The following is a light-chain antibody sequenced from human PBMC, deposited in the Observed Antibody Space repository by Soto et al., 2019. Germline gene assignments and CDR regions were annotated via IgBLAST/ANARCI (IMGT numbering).Light chain of an antibody. V-gene: IGKV3-11*01. CDR1: QSISSY. CDR2: DAS. CDR3: QQRSNWPLT. Sequence: EIVLTQSPATLSLSPGEIATLSCRASQSISSYLAWYQQKPGQAPRLLIYDASNRATGIPARFSGSGSGTDFTLTISSLEPEDFAVYYCQQRSNWPLTFGGGTNVELK. J-gene: IGKJ4*01.